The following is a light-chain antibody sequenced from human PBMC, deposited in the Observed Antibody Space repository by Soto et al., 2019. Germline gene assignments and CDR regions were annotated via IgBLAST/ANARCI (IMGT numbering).Light chain of an antibody. CDR3: CSSTGSYTFV. J-gene: IGLJ1*01. CDR2: DVN. CDR1: SSDVGGYNL. Sequence: QSALTQPASVSGSPGQSITISCTGTSSDVGGYNLVSWYQQYPGKAPKLMIYDVNKRTSGVPDRFSGSKSGNTASLTISGLQAEDEADYYCCSSTGSYTFVFGTGTKLTVL. V-gene: IGLV2-11*01.